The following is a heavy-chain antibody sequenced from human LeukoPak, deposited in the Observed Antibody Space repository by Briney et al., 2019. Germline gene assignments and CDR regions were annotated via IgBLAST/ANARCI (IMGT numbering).Heavy chain of an antibody. CDR2: ISADGGAI. D-gene: IGHD3-10*01. V-gene: IGHV3-23*01. CDR1: GFTFGVYA. CDR3: AKGGLQRFGGVAWH. J-gene: IGHJ4*02. Sequence: GGSLSLSCAASGFTFGVYAMSWVRQVPGKGLEWVSSISADGGAIYYADSVTGRFTTSRDNSRNTLYLQMSLRADDTAVYYCAKGGLQRFGGVAWHWGQGTLVTVSS.